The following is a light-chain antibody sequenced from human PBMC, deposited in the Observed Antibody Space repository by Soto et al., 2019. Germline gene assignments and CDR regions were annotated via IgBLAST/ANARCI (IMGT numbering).Light chain of an antibody. CDR2: DVT. CDR1: SSDIGDYNY. Sequence: QSVLTQPASVSGSPGQSITISCTGTSSDIGDYNYVSWYQQHPGKAPKLLIYDVTNRPSGVSNRFSGSKSGNTASLTISGLQAEDEADYYCSSYTSSSILYVFGIGTKVTVL. J-gene: IGLJ1*01. CDR3: SSYTSSSILYV. V-gene: IGLV2-14*01.